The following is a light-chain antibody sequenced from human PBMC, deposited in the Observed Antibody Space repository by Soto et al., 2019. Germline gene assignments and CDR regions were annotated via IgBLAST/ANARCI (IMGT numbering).Light chain of an antibody. J-gene: IGKJ5*01. CDR3: QQRNVWPPVT. Sequence: ETVMTQSPATLSVSPGEGATLSCRASQTINTNLAWYQQKPGQAPRLLIYGAFNRAAGIPARFSGSGSGTDFTLTIRSLESEDSAVYYCQQRNVWPPVTFGQGTDWRL. CDR1: QTINTN. V-gene: IGKV3D-15*01. CDR2: GAF.